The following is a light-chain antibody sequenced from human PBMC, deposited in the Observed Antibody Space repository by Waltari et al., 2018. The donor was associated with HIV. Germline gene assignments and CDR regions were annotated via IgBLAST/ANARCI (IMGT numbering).Light chain of an antibody. CDR3: SSYTSSSTRV. CDR1: SSDVGGYNY. Sequence: QSALTPPASVSGSPGQPITISCTGTSSDVGGYNYVSWYTQHPGKAPKLMIYDVSNRPSGVSNRFSGSKSGNTASLTISGLQAEDEADYYCSSYTSSSTRVFGGGTKLTVL. J-gene: IGLJ3*02. CDR2: DVS. V-gene: IGLV2-14*01.